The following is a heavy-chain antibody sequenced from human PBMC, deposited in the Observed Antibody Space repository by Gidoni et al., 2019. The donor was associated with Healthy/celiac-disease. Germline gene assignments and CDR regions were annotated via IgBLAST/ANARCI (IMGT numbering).Heavy chain of an antibody. J-gene: IGHJ4*02. CDR3: ARRKSDSSGYYYVLDY. CDR2: IYSGGST. CDR1: GFTVSRNY. D-gene: IGHD3-22*01. Sequence: EVQLVESGGGLIQPGGSLRLSCAASGFTVSRNYMCWVRQAPGKGLGLVSVIYSGGSTYYADSVKGRFTISRDNSKNTRYLQMNSLRAEDTAVYYCARRKSDSSGYYYVLDYWGQGTLVTVSS. V-gene: IGHV3-53*01.